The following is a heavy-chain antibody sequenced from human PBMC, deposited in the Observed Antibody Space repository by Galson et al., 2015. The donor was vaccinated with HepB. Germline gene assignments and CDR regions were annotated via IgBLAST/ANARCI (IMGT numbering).Heavy chain of an antibody. J-gene: IGHJ5*02. D-gene: IGHD2-2*01. CDR3: ARRPASSSRFGGISWFDP. Sequence: QSGAEVKKPGESLKISCKGSGYSFTSYWIGWVRQMPGKGLEWMGIIYPGDSDTRYSPSFQGQVTTSADKSISTAYLQWSSLKASDTAMYYCARRPASSSRFGGISWFDPWGQGTLVTVSS. V-gene: IGHV5-51*03. CDR2: IYPGDSDT. CDR1: GYSFTSYW.